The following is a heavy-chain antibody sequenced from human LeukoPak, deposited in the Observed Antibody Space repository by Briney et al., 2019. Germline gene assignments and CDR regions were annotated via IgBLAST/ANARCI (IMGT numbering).Heavy chain of an antibody. D-gene: IGHD3-22*01. V-gene: IGHV1-2*02. CDR2: INPNSGGT. CDR3: ASGFDDSSGYYYFDY. CDR1: GYTFTGYY. J-gene: IGHJ4*02. Sequence: ASVKVSCKASGYTFTGYYMHWVRQAPGQGLEWMGWINPNSGGTNYAQKFQGRVTMTRDTSISTAYMELSRLRSDDTAVYYCASGFDDSSGYYYFDYWGQGTLVTVSS.